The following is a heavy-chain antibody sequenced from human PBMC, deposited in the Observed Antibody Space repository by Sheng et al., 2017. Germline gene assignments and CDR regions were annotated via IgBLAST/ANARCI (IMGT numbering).Heavy chain of an antibody. CDR3: ARGRGTIPTSGTNWFDP. D-gene: IGHD6-13*01. Sequence: EVQLVESGGGLVQPGGSLRLSCAASGFTFSNYEMNWVRQAPGKGLEWVSYISSSGSTVYYADSVKGRFTISRDNARNSLYLQMNSLRAEDTAVYYCARGRGTIPTSGTNWFDPWGQGTLVTVSS. J-gene: IGHJ5*02. CDR2: ISSSGSTV. V-gene: IGHV3-48*03. CDR1: GFTFSNYE.